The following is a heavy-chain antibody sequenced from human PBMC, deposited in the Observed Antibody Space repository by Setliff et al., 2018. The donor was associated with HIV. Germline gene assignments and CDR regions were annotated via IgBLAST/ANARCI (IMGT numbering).Heavy chain of an antibody. CDR1: GGSISSYY. CDR2: INHGGST. D-gene: IGHD4-4*01. Sequence: PSETLSLTCTVSGGSISSYYWSWIRQSPGKGLEWIGEINHGGSTKYNPSFKSQLAMSVDTSKQQFSLKLNSVTAADTAVYFCARESAGGTTDTYPFDYWGEGILVTVSS. J-gene: IGHJ4*02. V-gene: IGHV4-34*01. CDR3: ARESAGGTTDTYPFDY.